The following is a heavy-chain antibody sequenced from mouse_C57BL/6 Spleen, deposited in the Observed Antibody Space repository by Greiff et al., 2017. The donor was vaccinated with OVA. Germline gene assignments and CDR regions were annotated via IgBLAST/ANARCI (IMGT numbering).Heavy chain of an antibody. CDR3: AREKVYYGNFYYFDY. CDR1: GFTFSDYG. D-gene: IGHD2-1*01. CDR2: ISSGSSTI. J-gene: IGHJ2*01. V-gene: IGHV5-17*01. Sequence: EVKLMESGGGLVKPGGSLKLSCAASGFTFSDYGMHWVRQAPEKGLEWVAYISSGSSTIYYADTVKGRLTISRDNAKTTLFLQMTSLRSEDTAMYYCAREKVYYGNFYYFDYWGQGTTLTVSS.